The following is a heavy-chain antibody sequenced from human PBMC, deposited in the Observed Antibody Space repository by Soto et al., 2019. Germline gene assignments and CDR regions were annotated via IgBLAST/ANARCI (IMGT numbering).Heavy chain of an antibody. CDR2: ISFDGRNK. Sequence: GGSRRLSCAASGSTFNNYGMHWVRQVPCKGLDWVAVISFDGRNKYYADSVKGRFTISRDNSKNTLYVQMNSLKPEDTAVYYYDKIFAKFGCYGYYYYGMDVWGQGTTVTVSS. CDR3: DKIFAKFGCYGYYYYGMDV. V-gene: IGHV3-30*03. D-gene: IGHD2-2*01. CDR1: GSTFNNYG. J-gene: IGHJ6*02.